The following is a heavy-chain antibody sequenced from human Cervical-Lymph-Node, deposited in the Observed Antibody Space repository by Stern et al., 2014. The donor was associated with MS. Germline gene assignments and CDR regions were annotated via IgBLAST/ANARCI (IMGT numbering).Heavy chain of an antibody. D-gene: IGHD3-10*01. J-gene: IGHJ6*02. Sequence: VQLVESGGGLVRPGGSLRLSCAASGFTFSDYYMTWIRQAPGKGLDWLAYISSSADTMYYADSVKGRFTISRDNAENSLYLQMNSLRAEDTAVYYCARGRVSYNVMDVWGQGTTVTVS. CDR3: ARGRVSYNVMDV. CDR1: GFTFSDYY. V-gene: IGHV3-11*01. CDR2: ISSSADTM.